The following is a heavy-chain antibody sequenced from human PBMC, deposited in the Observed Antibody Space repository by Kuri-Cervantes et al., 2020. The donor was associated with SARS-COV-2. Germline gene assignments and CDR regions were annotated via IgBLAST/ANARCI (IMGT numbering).Heavy chain of an antibody. CDR2: IYISGST. Sequence: GSLRLSCTVSGDSISGYYWSWIRQPAGKGLEWIGRIYISGSTNYNPSLESRVTMSIDTSRNQFSLRLSSVTAADTAVYYCAGGYTGWISNWGQGTLVTVSS. V-gene: IGHV4-4*07. J-gene: IGHJ4*02. CDR3: AGGYTGWISN. D-gene: IGHD2-2*03. CDR1: GDSISGYY.